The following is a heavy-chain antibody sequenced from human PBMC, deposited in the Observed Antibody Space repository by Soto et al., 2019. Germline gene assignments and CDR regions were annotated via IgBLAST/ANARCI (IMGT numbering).Heavy chain of an antibody. CDR3: AREGCTNGVCYDAAFDI. V-gene: IGHV1-3*01. CDR1: GYTFTTYA. CDR2: INAGNGNR. Sequence: ASVKVSCKASGYTFTTYAMHWMRQAPGQRLEWVAWINAGNGNRKYSQKFQGRVTITRDTSASSAYMELSSLRSEDTAVYYCAREGCTNGVCYDAAFDIWGQGTMVTV. D-gene: IGHD2-8*01. J-gene: IGHJ3*02.